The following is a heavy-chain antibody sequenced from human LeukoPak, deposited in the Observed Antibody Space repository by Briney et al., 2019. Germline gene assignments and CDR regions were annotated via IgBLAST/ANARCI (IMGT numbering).Heavy chain of an antibody. CDR3: AKAGGLVVPAAYDY. Sequence: GGSLRLSCAASGFTFSSYGMHWVRQAPGKGLEWVAFIRYDGSNKYYADSVKGRFTISRDNSKNTLYLQMNSLRAEDTAVYYCAKAGGLVVPAAYDYWGQGTLVTVSS. J-gene: IGHJ4*02. CDR2: IRYDGSNK. D-gene: IGHD2-2*01. V-gene: IGHV3-30*02. CDR1: GFTFSSYG.